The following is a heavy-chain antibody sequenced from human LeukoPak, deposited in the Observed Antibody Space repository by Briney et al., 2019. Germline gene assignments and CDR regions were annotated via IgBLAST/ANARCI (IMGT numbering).Heavy chain of an antibody. J-gene: IGHJ6*03. CDR2: INWNGVST. Sequence: GGSLRLSCAASGFTFDDYGMSWVRQAPGKGLEWVSGINWNGVSTGYADSVKGRFTISRDNAKNSLYLQMNSLRAEDTALYYCARATIFGVVGYYYYMDVWGKGTTVTVSS. CDR1: GFTFDDYG. V-gene: IGHV3-20*04. CDR3: ARATIFGVVGYYYYMDV. D-gene: IGHD3-3*01.